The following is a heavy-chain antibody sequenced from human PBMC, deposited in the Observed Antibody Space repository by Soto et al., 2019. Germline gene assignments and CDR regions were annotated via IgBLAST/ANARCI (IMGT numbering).Heavy chain of an antibody. CDR2: INYDGYS. J-gene: IGHJ6*04. CDR1: GGSITNYY. CDR3: VRHALGHLHGLVDV. Sequence: QVQLQESGPGLVKPSETLSLTCTVSGGSITNYYCSWFRQPPGKGLEWIGYINYDGYSAYNLSLRRRVHLLMDASKAPFSVMLQSVTATDTAVCYCVRHALGHLHGLVDVWGSGTTVIVPS. V-gene: IGHV4-59*08. D-gene: IGHD3-16*02.